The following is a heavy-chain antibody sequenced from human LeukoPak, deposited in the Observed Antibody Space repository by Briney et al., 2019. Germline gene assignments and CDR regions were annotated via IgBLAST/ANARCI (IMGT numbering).Heavy chain of an antibody. V-gene: IGHV1-2*02. Sequence: ASAKVSCKASGYTFTGYYMHWVRQAPGQGLEWMGWINPNSGGTNYAQKFQGRVTMTRDTSISTAYMELSRLRSDDTAVYYCARGSSYGYYYYYYYMDVWGKGTTVTVSS. CDR2: INPNSGGT. J-gene: IGHJ6*03. CDR3: ARGSSYGYYYYYYYMDV. D-gene: IGHD5-18*01. CDR1: GYTFTGYY.